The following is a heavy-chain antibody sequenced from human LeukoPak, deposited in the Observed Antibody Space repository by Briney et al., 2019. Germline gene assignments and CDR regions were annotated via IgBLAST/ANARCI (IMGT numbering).Heavy chain of an antibody. CDR2: IKKDGSEK. D-gene: IGHD1-26*01. CDR3: AKDQWELPRGTSHLDY. J-gene: IGHJ4*02. CDR1: GFIFSRYW. Sequence: GGSLRLSCAASGFIFSRYWMSWVRQAPGKGLEWVANIKKDGSEKYYVDSVEGRLTISRDNAETSLYLHMNSLRAEDTAVYYCAKDQWELPRGTSHLDYWGRGTLVNV. V-gene: IGHV3-7*05.